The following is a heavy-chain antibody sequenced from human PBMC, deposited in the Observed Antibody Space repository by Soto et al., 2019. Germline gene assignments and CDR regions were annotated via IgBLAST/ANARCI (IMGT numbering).Heavy chain of an antibody. CDR2: IYYSGST. Sequence: LSLTCTVSGGSISSSSYYWGWIRQPPGKGLEWIGSIYYSGSTYYNPSLKSRVTISVDTSKNQFSLKLSSVTAADTAVYYCATSGLAVAGQSYGMDVWGQGTTVTVSS. J-gene: IGHJ6*02. D-gene: IGHD6-19*01. CDR1: GGSISSSSYY. CDR3: ATSGLAVAGQSYGMDV. V-gene: IGHV4-39*01.